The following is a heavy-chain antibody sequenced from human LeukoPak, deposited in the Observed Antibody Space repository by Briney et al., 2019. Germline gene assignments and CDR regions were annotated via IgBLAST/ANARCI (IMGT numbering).Heavy chain of an antibody. Sequence: PGGSLRLSCAASGFTVSSNYMSWVRQAPGKGLEWVSVIYSGGSTYYADSVKGRFTISRDNSKNTLYLQMNSLRAVDTAVYYCARGRYSYGLDYWGQGTLVTVSS. V-gene: IGHV3-53*01. CDR3: ARGRYSYGLDY. J-gene: IGHJ4*02. D-gene: IGHD5-18*01. CDR2: IYSGGST. CDR1: GFTVSSNY.